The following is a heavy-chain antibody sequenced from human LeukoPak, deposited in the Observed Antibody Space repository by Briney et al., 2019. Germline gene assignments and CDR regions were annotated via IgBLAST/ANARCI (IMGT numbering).Heavy chain of an antibody. CDR1: GFTFSSYT. CDR3: ARLTGVVNAFDY. J-gene: IGHJ4*02. V-gene: IGHV3-21*01. CDR2: IGSGSSDI. D-gene: IGHD5-18*01. Sequence: GGSLRLSCAASGFTFSSYTMTWVRQAPGKGLEWVSSIGSGSSDISYADSVKGRFTISRDNAKYSLYLQMNSLRAEDTAVYYCARLTGVVNAFDYWGQGTLVTVSS.